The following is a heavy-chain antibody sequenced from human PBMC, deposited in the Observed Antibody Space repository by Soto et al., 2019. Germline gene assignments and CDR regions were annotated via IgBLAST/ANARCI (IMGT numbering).Heavy chain of an antibody. J-gene: IGHJ4*02. D-gene: IGHD4-17*01. CDR3: ARTYGDFLSYFHS. CDR1: GDSISSGDYY. Sequence: QVQLQESGPGLVKPSQTLSLTCSVSGDSISSGDYYWSWIRQPPGKGLEWIGYIYYSGSDYYNPSLKSRLTISVDTSKNQFFLKLTSVTASDTALYYCARTYGDFLSYFHSWGQGTLVTVSP. CDR2: IYYSGSD. V-gene: IGHV4-30-4*01.